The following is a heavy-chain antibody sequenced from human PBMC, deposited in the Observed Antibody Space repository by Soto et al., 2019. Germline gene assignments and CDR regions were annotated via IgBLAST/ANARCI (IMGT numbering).Heavy chain of an antibody. CDR2: IYYSGST. Sequence: SETLSLTCTVSGGSISSYYWSWIRQPPGKGLEWIGYIYYSGSTNYNPSLKSRVTISVDTSKNQFSLKLSSVTAADTAVYYCARLQARIGIWFDPWGQGTLVTVSS. J-gene: IGHJ5*02. D-gene: IGHD2-15*01. CDR1: GGSISSYY. CDR3: ARLQARIGIWFDP. V-gene: IGHV4-59*08.